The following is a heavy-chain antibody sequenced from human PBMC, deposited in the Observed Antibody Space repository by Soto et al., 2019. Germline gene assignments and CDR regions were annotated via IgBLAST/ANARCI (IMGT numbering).Heavy chain of an antibody. Sequence: ASVKVSFKASGYTFTGYYMHWVRQAPGQGLEWMGWINPNSGGTNYAQKFQGRVTITADESASTAYMELSRLRSEDTAVYYCARMSGRDFGVIHILYGMDVWGQGTTVTVSS. CDR3: ARMSGRDFGVIHILYGMDV. CDR1: GYTFTGYY. CDR2: INPNSGGT. J-gene: IGHJ6*02. V-gene: IGHV1-2*02. D-gene: IGHD3-3*01.